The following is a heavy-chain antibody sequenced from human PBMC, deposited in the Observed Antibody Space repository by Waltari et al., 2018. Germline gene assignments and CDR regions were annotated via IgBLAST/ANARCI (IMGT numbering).Heavy chain of an antibody. D-gene: IGHD3-22*01. CDR3: AREGDYDSSGYYYALSGAFDI. J-gene: IGHJ3*02. V-gene: IGHV3-21*01. CDR1: GFTFSSYS. Sequence: GGSLRLSCAASGFTFSSYSMNWVRQAPGKGLEWVSSISSSSSYIYYADSVKGRFTISRDNAKNSLYLQMNSLRAEDTAVYYCAREGDYDSSGYYYALSGAFDIWGQGTMVTVSS. CDR2: ISSSSSYI.